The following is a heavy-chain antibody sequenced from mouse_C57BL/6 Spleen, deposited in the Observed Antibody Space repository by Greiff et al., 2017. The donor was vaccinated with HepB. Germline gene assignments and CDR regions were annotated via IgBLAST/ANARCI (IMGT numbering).Heavy chain of an antibody. D-gene: IGHD2-3*01. V-gene: IGHV5-9-1*02. CDR2: ISSGGDYI. CDR1: GFTFSSYA. Sequence: EVKLVESGEGLVKPGGSLKLSCAASGFTFSSYAMSWVRQTPEKRLEWVAYISSGGDYIYYADTVKGRFTISRDNARNTLYLQMSSLKSEDTAMCYCTREGDGYPYYYAMDYWGQGTSVTVSS. CDR3: TREGDGYPYYYAMDY. J-gene: IGHJ4*01.